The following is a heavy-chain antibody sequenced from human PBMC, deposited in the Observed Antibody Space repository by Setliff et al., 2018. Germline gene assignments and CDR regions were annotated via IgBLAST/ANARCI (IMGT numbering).Heavy chain of an antibody. D-gene: IGHD3-22*01. CDR1: GGSLSGSLRGYAVF. J-gene: IGHJ5*02. V-gene: IGHV4-39*07. Sequence: SETLSLTCTVSGGSLSGSLRGYAVFWGWIRQSPGKELEWIGSAYYNGDTYYNPSLKSQVTMSVDTSRNQFSLRLSSVTAADTAVYYCARAAKYDSSGYYGFWFDPWGQGNLVTVSS. CDR3: ARAAKYDSSGYYGFWFDP. CDR2: AYYNGDT.